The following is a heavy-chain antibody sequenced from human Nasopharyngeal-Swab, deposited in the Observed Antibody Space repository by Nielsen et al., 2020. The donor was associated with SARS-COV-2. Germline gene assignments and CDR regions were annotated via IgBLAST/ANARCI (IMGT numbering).Heavy chain of an antibody. CDR1: GYTFRNYW. CDR3: AKDLRGPYFF. J-gene: IGHJ4*02. V-gene: IGHV3-23*01. D-gene: IGHD2/OR15-2a*01. CDR2: IFGSGDNSGNGGNT. Sequence: GESLKISCVASGYTFRNYWMSWVRQAPGKGLEWVGAIFGSGDNSGNGGNTYYADSVKGRFTISRDNSKNTLSLQMNSLRAEDTAVYYCAKDLRGPYFFWGQGTLVTVSS.